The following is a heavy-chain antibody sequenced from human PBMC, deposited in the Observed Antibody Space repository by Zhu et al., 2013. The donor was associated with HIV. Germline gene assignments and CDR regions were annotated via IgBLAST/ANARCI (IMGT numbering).Heavy chain of an antibody. J-gene: IGHJ4*02. CDR2: INTYNGHT. D-gene: IGHD3-16*01. V-gene: IGHV1-18*01. CDR3: ARDPTGDTDCDY. CDR1: GYTFTSYG. Sequence: QVQLVQSGAEVKKPGASVKVSCKASGYTFTSYGISWVRQAPGQGLEWMGWINTYNGHTIYPQKLQGRVTMTTDTSTSTAYMELRSLTSDDTAVYYCARDPTGDTDCDYWGQGTLVTVSS.